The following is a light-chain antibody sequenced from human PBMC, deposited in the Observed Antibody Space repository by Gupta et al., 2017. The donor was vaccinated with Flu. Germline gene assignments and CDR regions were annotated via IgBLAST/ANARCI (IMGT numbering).Light chain of an antibody. Sequence: LLTHSPGTLSLSPGETAPLSCWPRQRLTANHLAWYQQKPGQPPRLLIYDTSSRVTDISARFSGSGSGTDFTLTINKLEPEDFAIYYCQQYGSLPFTFGGGTKVEMK. CDR2: DTS. CDR3: QQYGSLPFT. V-gene: IGKV3-20*01. CDR1: QRLTANH. J-gene: IGKJ4*01.